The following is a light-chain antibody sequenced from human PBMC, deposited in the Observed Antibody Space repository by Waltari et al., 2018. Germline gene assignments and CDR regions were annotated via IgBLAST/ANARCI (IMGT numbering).Light chain of an antibody. CDR3: AAWDDRLKGVV. J-gene: IGLJ2*01. CDR2: SND. CDR1: GFNMGSHS. Sequence: QSVLTQPPSASGTPGQRVTIPCPGSGFNMGSHSIRWYQQLPGSAPKLLIYSNDQRPSGVPDRISASKSGTSASLAISGLQSADEARYYCAAWDDRLKGVVFGGGTKVTVL. V-gene: IGLV1-44*01.